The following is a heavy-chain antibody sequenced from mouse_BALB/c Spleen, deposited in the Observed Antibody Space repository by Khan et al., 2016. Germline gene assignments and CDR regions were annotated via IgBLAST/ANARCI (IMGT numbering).Heavy chain of an antibody. D-gene: IGHD1-1*01. V-gene: IGHV9-3*02. J-gene: IGHJ2*01. CDR1: GYTFTNYG. CDR3: ARAGGNFDY. Sequence: QIQLVQSGPELKKPGETVKISCKASGYTFTNYGMNWVKQAPGKGLKWMGWINTNTGEPTYAEEFKGRFAFSLETYASTAYLQSNKLKNADTATCFCARAGGNFDYWGQGTTLTVSS. CDR2: INTNTGEP.